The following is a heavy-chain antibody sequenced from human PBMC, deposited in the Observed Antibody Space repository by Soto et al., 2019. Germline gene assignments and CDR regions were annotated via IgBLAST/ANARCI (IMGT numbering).Heavy chain of an antibody. J-gene: IGHJ4*02. CDR1: GFTFSSYG. D-gene: IGHD2-15*01. Sequence: QVQLVESGGGVVQPGRSLKLSCAAYGFTFSSYGMHWIRQAPGKGLEWVAVIWYDGSNKYYADSVKGRFTISRDNSKNTLYLQMNSLRAEDTAVYYCARGLLGLPDYWGQGTLVTVSS. CDR2: IWYDGSNK. V-gene: IGHV3-33*01. CDR3: ARGLLGLPDY.